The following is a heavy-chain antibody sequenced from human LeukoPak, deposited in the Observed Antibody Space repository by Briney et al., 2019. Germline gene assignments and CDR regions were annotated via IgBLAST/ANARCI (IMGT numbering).Heavy chain of an antibody. V-gene: IGHV4-34*01. D-gene: IGHD2-15*01. CDR1: GGSFSGYY. CDR2: INHSGST. J-gene: IGHJ4*02. Sequence: KPSETLSLTCAVYGGSFSGYYWSWIRQPPGKGLEWIGEINHSGSTNYSPSLKSRVTISVDTSKNQFSLKLSSVTAADTAVYYCARLNYCSGGSCYTSFFDYWGQGTLVTVSS. CDR3: ARLNYCSGGSCYTSFFDY.